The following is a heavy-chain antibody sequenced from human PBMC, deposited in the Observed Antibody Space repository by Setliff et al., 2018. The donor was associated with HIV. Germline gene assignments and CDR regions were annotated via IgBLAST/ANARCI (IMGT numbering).Heavy chain of an antibody. D-gene: IGHD3-22*01. CDR2: IIPIFATA. CDR1: GGTFSNYA. CDR3: ARARRDSYDRGRRNHYYIDV. J-gene: IGHJ6*03. Sequence: SVKVSCKASGGTFSNYAISWVRQAPGQGLEWMGGIIPIFATANFAQKFQGRVTMTRDTSISTAYMELNNLKFEDTAVYYCARARRDSYDRGRRNHYYIDVWGKGTTVTVSS. V-gene: IGHV1-69*05.